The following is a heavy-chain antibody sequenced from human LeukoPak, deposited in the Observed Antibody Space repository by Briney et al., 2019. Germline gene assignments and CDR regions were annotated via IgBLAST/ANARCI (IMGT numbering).Heavy chain of an antibody. CDR2: IYTSGST. V-gene: IGHV4-4*09. D-gene: IGHD2-8*02. CDR1: GGSISSYY. J-gene: IGHJ3*02. Sequence: PSETLSLTCTVSGGSISSYYWSWIRQPPGKGLEWIGYIYTSGSTNYNPSLKSRVTISVDTSKNQFSLKLSSVTAADTAVYYCARHDPEVLTDAFDIWGQGTMVTVSS. CDR3: ARHDPEVLTDAFDI.